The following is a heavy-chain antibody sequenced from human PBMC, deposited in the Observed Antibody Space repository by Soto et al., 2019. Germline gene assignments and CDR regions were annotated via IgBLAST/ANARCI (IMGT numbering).Heavy chain of an antibody. CDR2: INQDGRDT. D-gene: IGHD3-16*02. Sequence: GGSLRLSCAASGLAFRSFLMSWVRQAPGGGLEWVANINQDGRDTYYSDSVRDRFTISRDNAANSLFLHMNSLGAEDTAVYYCATYHDDEWESYRHRYWGQGTLVTVSS. V-gene: IGHV3-7*01. CDR3: ATYHDDEWESYRHRY. CDR1: GLAFRSFL. J-gene: IGHJ4*02.